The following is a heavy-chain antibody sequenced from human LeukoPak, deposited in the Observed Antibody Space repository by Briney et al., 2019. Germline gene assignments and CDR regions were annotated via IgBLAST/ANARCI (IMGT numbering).Heavy chain of an antibody. CDR3: ARAVGNRPFDY. D-gene: IGHD7-27*01. V-gene: IGHV1-46*01. J-gene: IGHJ4*02. Sequence: ASVKVSCKASGYTFTSYYMHWLRQAPGQGLEWMGIINPSGGSTSYAQKFQGRVTMTRDTSTSTVYMELSSLRSEDTAVYYCARAVGNRPFDYWGQGTLVTVSS. CDR2: INPSGGST. CDR1: GYTFTSYY.